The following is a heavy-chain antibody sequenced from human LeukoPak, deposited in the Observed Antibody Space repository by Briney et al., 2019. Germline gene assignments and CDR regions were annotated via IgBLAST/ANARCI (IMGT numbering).Heavy chain of an antibody. CDR3: AKTTYGDYGDANYYYFYYMDV. CDR2: INPSGGST. J-gene: IGHJ6*03. D-gene: IGHD4-17*01. V-gene: IGHV1-46*01. CDR1: GYTFTSYY. Sequence: ASVKVSCKASGYTFTSYYMHWVRQAPGQGLEWMGIINPSGGSTSYAQKFQGRVTMTRDMSTSTVYMELSSLRSEDTAVYYCAKTTYGDYGDANYYYFYYMDVWGKGTTVTVSS.